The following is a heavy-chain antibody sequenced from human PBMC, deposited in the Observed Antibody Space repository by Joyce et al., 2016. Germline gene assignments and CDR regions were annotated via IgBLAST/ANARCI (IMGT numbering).Heavy chain of an antibody. Sequence: EVQLVESGGRLVQPGGSPRLSCVASGFMFSSYWVIWVRQDPGKGLEWVANINQDGSEKNDVDSVKGRFTISRDNAKKSLYLQMNSLRAEDTAVYYCAREARMQLTYYYFGLDVWGQGTTVVVSS. CDR3: AREARMQLTYYYFGLDV. CDR1: GFMFSSYW. J-gene: IGHJ6*02. CDR2: INQDGSEK. V-gene: IGHV3-7*01. D-gene: IGHD5-18*01.